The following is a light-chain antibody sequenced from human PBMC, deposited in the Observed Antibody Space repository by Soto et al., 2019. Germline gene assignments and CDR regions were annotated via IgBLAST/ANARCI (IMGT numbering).Light chain of an antibody. CDR2: ANN. Sequence: QSVLTQQPSASGTPGQRVTISCSGSSSNIGSENVNWYQQVPGTAPKLLIYANNQRPSGVPDRFSVSKSGTSASLAIGWLQSEDEADYYCAAWDDSLKGWVFGGGTKLTVL. CDR1: SSNIGSEN. V-gene: IGLV1-44*01. J-gene: IGLJ3*02. CDR3: AAWDDSLKGWV.